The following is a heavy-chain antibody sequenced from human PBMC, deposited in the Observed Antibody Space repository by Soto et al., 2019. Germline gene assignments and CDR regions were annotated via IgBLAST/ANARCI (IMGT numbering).Heavy chain of an antibody. Sequence: ASVKVSCKASGYTFTSYGISWVRQAPGQGLEWMGWISAYNGNTNYAQTFQGRVSITADESARTSYMELRSLRSQDTAVYYCVRDSGAKLSSSWGQGXLVTVYS. CDR2: ISAYNGNT. CDR3: VRDSGAKLSSS. V-gene: IGHV1-18*01. J-gene: IGHJ4*02. CDR1: GYTFTSYG. D-gene: IGHD6-13*01.